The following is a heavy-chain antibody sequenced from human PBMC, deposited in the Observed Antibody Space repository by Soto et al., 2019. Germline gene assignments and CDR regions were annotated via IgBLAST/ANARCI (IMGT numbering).Heavy chain of an antibody. J-gene: IGHJ4*02. V-gene: IGHV4-34*01. CDR1: GGSFSGYY. D-gene: IGHD3-10*01. Sequence: SATLSLTCAVYGGSFSGYYWSWIRQPPGKGLEWIGEINHSGSTNYNPSLKSRVTISVDTSKNQFSLKLSSVTAADTAVYYCARGQKRWFGELSPLDYWGQGTLVTVSS. CDR2: INHSGST. CDR3: ARGQKRWFGELSPLDY.